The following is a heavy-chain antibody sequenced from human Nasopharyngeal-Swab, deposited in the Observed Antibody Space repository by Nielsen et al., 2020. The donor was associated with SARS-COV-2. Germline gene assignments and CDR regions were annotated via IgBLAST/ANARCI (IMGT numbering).Heavy chain of an antibody. CDR1: GYTFTSYG. D-gene: IGHD2-2*01. CDR2: ISAYNGNT. V-gene: IGHV1-18*01. Sequence: ASVKVSCTASGYTFTSYGISWVRRAPGQGLEWMGWISAYNGNTNYAQKLQGRVTMTTDTSTSTAYMELRSLRSDDTAVYYCASNPLYCSSTSCYHDAFDIWGQGTMVTVSS. CDR3: ASNPLYCSSTSCYHDAFDI. J-gene: IGHJ3*02.